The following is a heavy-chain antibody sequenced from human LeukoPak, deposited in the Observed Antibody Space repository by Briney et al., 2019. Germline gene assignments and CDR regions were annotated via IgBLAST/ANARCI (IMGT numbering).Heavy chain of an antibody. CDR2: ISGSGGST. CDR1: GFTFSSYA. J-gene: IGHJ4*02. CDR3: AKDTAAYCGGDCLPRYFDY. Sequence: GGSLRLSCAASGFTFSSYAMSWVRQAPGKGLEWVSAISGSGGSTYYADSVKGRFTISRDNSKNTLYLQMNSLRAEDTAVYYCAKDTAAYCGGDCLPRYFDYWGQGTLVTVSS. D-gene: IGHD2-21*02. V-gene: IGHV3-23*01.